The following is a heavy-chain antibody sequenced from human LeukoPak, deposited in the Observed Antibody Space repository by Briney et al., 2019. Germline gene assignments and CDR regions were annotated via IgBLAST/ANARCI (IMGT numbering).Heavy chain of an antibody. Sequence: PGGSLRLSCAASGFTFGDYYMTWIRQAPGKGLEWVSYISNSGNTIKEADSVKGRFTISGDNAQNSLFLQMKSLRAEDTAVYYCARYRVITNDYFDSWGQGTLVTVSS. CDR2: ISNSGNTI. CDR3: ARYRVITNDYFDS. J-gene: IGHJ4*02. V-gene: IGHV3-11*01. CDR1: GFTFGDYY. D-gene: IGHD3-16*01.